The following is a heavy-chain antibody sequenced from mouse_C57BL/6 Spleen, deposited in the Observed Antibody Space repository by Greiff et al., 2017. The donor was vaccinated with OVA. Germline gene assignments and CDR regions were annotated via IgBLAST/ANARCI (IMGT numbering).Heavy chain of an antibody. CDR3: ARTYGSSYWFAY. D-gene: IGHD1-1*01. J-gene: IGHJ3*01. CDR2: IYPRDGST. Sequence: QVQLQQSDAELVKPGASVKISCKVSGYTFTDHTIHWMKQRPEQGLEWIGYIYPRDGSTKYNEKFKGKATLNADKASSTAYMQLNSLTSEDSAVYFCARTYGSSYWFAYWGQGTLVTVSA. CDR1: GYTFTDHT. V-gene: IGHV1-78*01.